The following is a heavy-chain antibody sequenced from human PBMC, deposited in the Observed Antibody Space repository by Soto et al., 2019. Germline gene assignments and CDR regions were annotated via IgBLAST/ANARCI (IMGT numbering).Heavy chain of an antibody. Sequence: PSETLSLTCAVSGGSISSGGYSWSWIRQPPGKGLEWIGYIYHSGSTYYNPSLKSRVTISVDRSKNQFSLKLSSVTAADTAVYYCASYGSGSYYKGNWFDPWGKGTLVTVSS. J-gene: IGHJ5*02. CDR3: ASYGSGSYYKGNWFDP. CDR1: GGSISSGGYS. D-gene: IGHD3-10*01. CDR2: IYHSGST. V-gene: IGHV4-30-2*01.